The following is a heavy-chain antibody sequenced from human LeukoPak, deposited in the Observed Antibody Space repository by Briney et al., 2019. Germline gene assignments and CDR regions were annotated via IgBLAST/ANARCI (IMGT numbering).Heavy chain of an antibody. D-gene: IGHD5-12*01. Sequence: GGSLRLSCAASGFTFSSYAMSWVRQAPGKGLEWVSAISGSSGSTYYADSVKGRFTISRDNSKNTLYLQMNSLRAEDTAVYYCAKLGGRGYSGYDLRYFDYWGQGTLVTVSS. V-gene: IGHV3-23*01. CDR3: AKLGGRGYSGYDLRYFDY. J-gene: IGHJ4*02. CDR1: GFTFSSYA. CDR2: ISGSSGST.